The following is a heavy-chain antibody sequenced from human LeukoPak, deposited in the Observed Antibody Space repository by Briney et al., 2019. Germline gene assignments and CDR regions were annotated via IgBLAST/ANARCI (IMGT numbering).Heavy chain of an antibody. V-gene: IGHV4-39*01. D-gene: IGHD6-13*01. CDR3: ARRTRIAALGTFYFDY. CDR1: GGSINSTSYY. CDR2: IYYSGST. Sequence: SETLSLTCSVSGGSINSTSYYWAWIRQPPGKGLEWIGTIYYSGSTYYNPSLKSRVTISVDTSKNQFSLRLSSVTAADTAVYYCARRTRIAALGTFYFDYWGQGTLVTVSS. J-gene: IGHJ4*02.